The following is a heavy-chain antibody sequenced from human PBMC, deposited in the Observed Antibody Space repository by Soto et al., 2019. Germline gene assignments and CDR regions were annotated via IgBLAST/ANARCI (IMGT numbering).Heavy chain of an antibody. D-gene: IGHD6-19*01. J-gene: IGHJ6*02. CDR3: VRYSNDWSPHGMEV. Sequence: EVQLVESGGGLVQPGRSLRLSCAASGFTFSSYWMEWVRQDPGKGLEWVSRISSDGSSIAYADSVKGRFSISRDNAKSTLYLQMNSLRGEETGVYYCVRYSNDWSPHGMEVWGQGTTVNVSS. CDR1: GFTFSSYW. V-gene: IGHV3-74*03. CDR2: ISSDGSSI.